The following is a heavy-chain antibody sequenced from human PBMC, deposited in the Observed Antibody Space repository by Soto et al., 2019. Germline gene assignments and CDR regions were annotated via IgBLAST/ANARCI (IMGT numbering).Heavy chain of an antibody. V-gene: IGHV1-69*01. CDR3: AGSRGYNYGSPGFDP. J-gene: IGHJ5*02. CDR2: ITPIYGTA. CDR1: GGTFSNYA. Sequence: QVQLVQSGAEVKKPGSSVKVSCKASGGTFSNYAFSWVRQAPGQGLEWMGGITPIYGTANYAQKFQGRVTITADESTSTASMELSSLRSEDTAVYYCAGSRGYNYGSPGFDPWGQGTQVTVSS. D-gene: IGHD5-18*01.